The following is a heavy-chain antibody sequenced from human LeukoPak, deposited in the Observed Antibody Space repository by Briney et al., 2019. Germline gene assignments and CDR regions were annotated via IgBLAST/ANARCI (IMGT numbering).Heavy chain of an antibody. CDR3: ARTAVGGTVTG. CDR2: IYYSGST. D-gene: IGHD4-17*01. J-gene: IGHJ4*02. CDR1: GGSIFSYY. Sequence: PSETLSLTCTVSGGSIFSYYWSWIRQPPGKGLEWIGYIYYSGSTNYNPSLKSRVTISIDTSKNQFSLELSSVTAADTAMYYCARTAVGGTVTGWGQGTLVTVSS. V-gene: IGHV4-59*01.